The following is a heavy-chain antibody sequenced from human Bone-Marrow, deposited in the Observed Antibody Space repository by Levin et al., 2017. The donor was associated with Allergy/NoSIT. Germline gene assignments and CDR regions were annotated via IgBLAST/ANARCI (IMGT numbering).Heavy chain of an antibody. D-gene: IGHD6-6*01. J-gene: IGHJ4*01. V-gene: IGHV3-33*01. CDR1: GFTFSSHG. CDR2: IWYDGSNR. Sequence: LPGGSLRLSCAASGFTFSSHGIHWVRQAPGMGLEWVAFIWYDGSNRYYADSVKGRFTISRDDSKNTVYLQMNSLRAEDTAVYYCARKSYSRSSAIVGYFDHWGQGTLVAVSS. CDR3: ARKSYSRSSAIVGYFDH.